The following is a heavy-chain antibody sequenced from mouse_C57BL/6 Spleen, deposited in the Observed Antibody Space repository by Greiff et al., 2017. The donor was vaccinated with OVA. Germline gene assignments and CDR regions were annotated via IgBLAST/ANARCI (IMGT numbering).Heavy chain of an antibody. V-gene: IGHV5-4*01. Sequence: VQLQQSGGGLVKPGGSLKLSCAASGFTFSCYALSLVRPTPEKRLEWVATISDGGSYTYYPDNVKGRFPISRDNAKNNLYLQMSHLKSEDTAMYYCARRYYGSSPHFDYWGQGTTLTVSS. CDR2: ISDGGSYT. CDR3: ARRYYGSSPHFDY. CDR1: GFTFSCYA. D-gene: IGHD1-1*01. J-gene: IGHJ2*01.